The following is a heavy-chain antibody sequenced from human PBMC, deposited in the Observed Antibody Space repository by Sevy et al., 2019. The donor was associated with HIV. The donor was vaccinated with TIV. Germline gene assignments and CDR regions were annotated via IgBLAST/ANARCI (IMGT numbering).Heavy chain of an antibody. CDR1: GFTFSNYA. CDR3: AKDLAIVVGDAFDI. D-gene: IGHD3-22*01. CDR2: IGGRDTGT. J-gene: IGHJ3*02. V-gene: IGHV3-23*01. Sequence: GSLRLSCEASGFTFSNYAMSWVRQAPGKGLEWVSAIGGRDTGTYYADSVKGRFTISRDNSRNTLFLQMNSLRAEDTAVYYCAKDLAIVVGDAFDIWGQGTVVTVSS.